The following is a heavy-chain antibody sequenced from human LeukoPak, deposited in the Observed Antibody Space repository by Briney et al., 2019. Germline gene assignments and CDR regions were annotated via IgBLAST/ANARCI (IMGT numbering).Heavy chain of an antibody. CDR1: GYTFTGYY. CDR2: INPNSGGT. Sequence: ASVKVSCKASGYTFTGYYMHWVRQAPGQGLEWMRWINPNSGGTNYAQKFQGRVTMTRDTSISTAYMELSRLRSDDTAVYYCARGGTYCSSTSCYDDWFDPWGQGTLVTVSS. J-gene: IGHJ5*02. CDR3: ARGGTYCSSTSCYDDWFDP. V-gene: IGHV1-2*02. D-gene: IGHD2-2*01.